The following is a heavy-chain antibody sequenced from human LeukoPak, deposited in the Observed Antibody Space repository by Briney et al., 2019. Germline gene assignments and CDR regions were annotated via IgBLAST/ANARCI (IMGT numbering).Heavy chain of an antibody. Sequence: GASVKVSCKASGGTFSSYAISWVRQAPGQGLEWMGGIIPIFGTANYAQKFQGRVTITADESTSTAYMELTNLRSEDTAMYFCARAPPIVVVPAAHAFNLWGQGTKVTVSS. CDR3: ARAPPIVVVPAAHAFNL. J-gene: IGHJ3*01. D-gene: IGHD2-2*01. CDR2: IIPIFGTA. V-gene: IGHV1-69*13. CDR1: GGTFSSYA.